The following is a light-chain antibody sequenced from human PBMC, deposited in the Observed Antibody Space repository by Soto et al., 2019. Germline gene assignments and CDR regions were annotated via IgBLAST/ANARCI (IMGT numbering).Light chain of an antibody. CDR1: QGISNS. CDR2: AAS. CDR3: QEYYNAPFT. Sequence: DIQMTQSPSSLSASVGDRVTITCRASQGISNSLAWFQQKPGKVPKLLMYAASTLQSGVPSRFSGSGSGTDFILTIGSLQPEDVATYYCQEYYNAPFTFGPGTKVDIQ. V-gene: IGKV1-27*01. J-gene: IGKJ3*01.